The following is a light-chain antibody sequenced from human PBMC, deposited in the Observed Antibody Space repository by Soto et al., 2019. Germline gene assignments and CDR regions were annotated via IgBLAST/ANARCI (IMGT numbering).Light chain of an antibody. CDR1: DSNIGKDS. J-gene: IGLJ3*02. V-gene: IGLV1-51*01. CDR2: DNN. CDR3: GTWDSSLRNGV. Sequence: QSPLTQPPSVSAAPGQRVTISCSGGDSNIGKDSVSWYQQRLGSAPKLVIYDNNRRPSGIPDRFSGSKSGTSATLVITGLQTGDEAAYFCGTWDSSLRNGVFGGGTKVTVL.